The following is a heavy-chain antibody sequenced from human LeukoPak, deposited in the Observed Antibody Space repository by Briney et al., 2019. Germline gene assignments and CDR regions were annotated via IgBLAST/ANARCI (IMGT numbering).Heavy chain of an antibody. D-gene: IGHD2/OR15-2a*01. Sequence: SETLSLTCTVSGGSISSYYWSWIRQPPGKGLEWIGYIYYSGSTNYNPSLKSRVTISVDTSKNQFSLKLSSVTAADTAVYYCGREFCDAARCFLIDYWGQGTLVTVSS. CDR3: GREFCDAARCFLIDY. V-gene: IGHV4-59*01. J-gene: IGHJ4*02. CDR1: GGSISSYY. CDR2: IYYSGST.